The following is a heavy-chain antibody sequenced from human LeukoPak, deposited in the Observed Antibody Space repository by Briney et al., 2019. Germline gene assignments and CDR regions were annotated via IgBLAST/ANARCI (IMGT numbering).Heavy chain of an antibody. CDR2: IGTSGRTI. Sequence: PGGSLRLSCVASGFTFSNYEMNWVRQAPGKGLEWVSYIGTSGRTIYYADSVKGRFTISRDNAMDSLFLQMNSLRAEDTAVYYCARGFRAFDFWAQGTMVTVSS. J-gene: IGHJ3*01. CDR3: ARGFRAFDF. CDR1: GFTFSNYE. V-gene: IGHV3-48*03.